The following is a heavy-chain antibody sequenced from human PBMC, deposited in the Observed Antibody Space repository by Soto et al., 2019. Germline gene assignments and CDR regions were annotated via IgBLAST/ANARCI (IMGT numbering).Heavy chain of an antibody. CDR3: ARVGTGTTLDY. Sequence: PSETLSLTCTVSGGSISSYYWSWIRQPPVKGLEWIGYIYYSGSTNYNPSLKSRVTISVDTSKNQFSLKLSSVTAADTAVYYCARVGTGTTLDYWGQGTLVTVSS. D-gene: IGHD1-1*01. J-gene: IGHJ4*02. CDR2: IYYSGST. CDR1: GGSISSYY. V-gene: IGHV4-59*01.